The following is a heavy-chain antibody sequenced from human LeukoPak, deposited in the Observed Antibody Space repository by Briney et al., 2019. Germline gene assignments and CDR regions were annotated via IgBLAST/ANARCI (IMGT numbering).Heavy chain of an antibody. CDR3: AKASWSSGGLWDWFDP. V-gene: IGHV3-30*18. CDR2: ISYDGSNK. CDR1: GFTFSSYG. D-gene: IGHD6-19*01. Sequence: PGGSLRLSCAASGFTFSSYGMHWVRQAPGKGLEWVAVISYDGSNKYYADSVKGRFTISRDNSKNTLYLQMNSLRAEDTAVYYCAKASWSSGGLWDWFDPWGQGTLVTVSS. J-gene: IGHJ5*02.